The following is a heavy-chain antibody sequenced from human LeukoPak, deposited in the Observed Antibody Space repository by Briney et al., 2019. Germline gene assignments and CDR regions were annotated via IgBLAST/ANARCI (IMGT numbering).Heavy chain of an antibody. CDR1: GGTFSSYA. CDR3: ATDLGVAARAAQYYFDY. D-gene: IGHD6-6*01. J-gene: IGHJ4*02. V-gene: IGHV1-69*04. CDR2: IIPILGIA. Sequence: SVKVSCKASGGTFSSYAISWVRQAPGQGLEWMGRIIPILGIANYAQKFQGRVTMTEDTSTDTAYMELSSLRSEDTAVYYCATDLGVAARAAQYYFDYWGQGTLVTVSS.